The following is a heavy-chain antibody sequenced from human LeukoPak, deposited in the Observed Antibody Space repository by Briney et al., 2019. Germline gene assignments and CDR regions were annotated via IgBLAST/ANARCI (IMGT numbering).Heavy chain of an antibody. CDR3: ARGGGRYSVDY. CDR2: ISPNSGGT. V-gene: IGHV1-2*02. J-gene: IGHJ4*02. Sequence: GASVKVSCKASGYTFIDYYMHWVRQAPGQGLEWIGWISPNSGGTKYVQKFQGRVTMTRDTSITTVYMELSGLSFDDTAVYYCARGGGRYSVDYWGQGTLVIAPS. D-gene: IGHD1-26*01. CDR1: GYTFIDYY.